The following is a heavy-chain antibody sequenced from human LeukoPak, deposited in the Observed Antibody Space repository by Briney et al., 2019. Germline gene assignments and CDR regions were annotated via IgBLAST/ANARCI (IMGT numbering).Heavy chain of an antibody. J-gene: IGHJ4*02. D-gene: IGHD5-24*01. V-gene: IGHV1-69*04. CDR3: ASLKLYNYRDYFDY. Sequence: ASVKVSCKASGGTFSSYAISWVRQAPGQGLEWMGRIIPILGIANYAQKFQGRVTITADKSTSTAYMELSSLRSEDTAVYYCASLKLYNYRDYFDYWGQGTLVTVSS. CDR1: GGTFSSYA. CDR2: IIPILGIA.